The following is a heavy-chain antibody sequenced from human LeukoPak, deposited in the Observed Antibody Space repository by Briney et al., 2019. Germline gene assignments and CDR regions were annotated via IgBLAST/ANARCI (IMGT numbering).Heavy chain of an antibody. CDR2: IYYSGST. V-gene: IGHV4-30-4*01. CDR1: GGSISSGDYY. D-gene: IGHD1-26*01. CDR3: ARETLGASDNWFDP. Sequence: SQTLSLTCTVSGGSISSGDYYWSWIRQPPGTGLEWIGYIYYSGSTYYNPSLKSRVTISVDTSKNQFPLKLSSVTAADTAVYYCARETLGASDNWFDPWGQGTLVTVSS. J-gene: IGHJ5*02.